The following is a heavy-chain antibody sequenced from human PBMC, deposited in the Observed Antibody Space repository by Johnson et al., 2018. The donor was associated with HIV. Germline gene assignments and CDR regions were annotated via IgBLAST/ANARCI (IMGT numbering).Heavy chain of an antibody. V-gene: IGHV3-74*01. D-gene: IGHD3-16*01. CDR1: GFTFSDHW. J-gene: IGHJ3*01. CDR2: ITGDGSRT. Sequence: VQLVESGGGLVQPGGSLRLSCGASGFTFSDHWMQWVRQAPGKGLVWVSRITGDGSRTSYADSVKGRFTIARDNAKDTLFLEMKSLRAEDTAVYYCVRTSCTGARCLGYDPFDVWGQGTMVTVSS. CDR3: VRTSCTGARCLGYDPFDV.